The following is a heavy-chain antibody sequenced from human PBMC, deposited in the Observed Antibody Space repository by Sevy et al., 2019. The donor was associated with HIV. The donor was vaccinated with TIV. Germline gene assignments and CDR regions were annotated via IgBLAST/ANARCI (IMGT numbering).Heavy chain of an antibody. D-gene: IGHD1-20*01. J-gene: IGHJ6*02. Sequence: GGSLKISCAASGFTFRSYSMNWVRQAPGRGVEWVSSITSSSSFIFYADSVKGRFTISRDNAKNSLFLQMNSLRAEDTAVYYCARPTSGLSEYEPLDNARFYGMDVWGQGTTVTVSS. CDR1: GFTFRSYS. CDR2: ITSSSSFI. V-gene: IGHV3-21*01. CDR3: ARPTSGLSEYEPLDNARFYGMDV.